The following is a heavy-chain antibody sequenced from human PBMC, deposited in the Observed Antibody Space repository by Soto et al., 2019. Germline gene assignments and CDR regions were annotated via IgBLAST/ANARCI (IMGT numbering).Heavy chain of an antibody. CDR1: GFTFSNVW. CDR2: IKRKTDGGKT. Sequence: EVQLVESGGGLVKPGWSLRLSCAASGFTFSNVWMNWVRQAPGKGLEWVGRIKRKTDGGKTDYAAPVKGRFTITRADSNNTLSLKMNSLKTVDTAVYYCTPLALKYSSGWYEFSDWGQGTLVTVSS. J-gene: IGHJ4*02. D-gene: IGHD6-19*01. V-gene: IGHV3-15*07. CDR3: TPLALKYSSGWYEFSD.